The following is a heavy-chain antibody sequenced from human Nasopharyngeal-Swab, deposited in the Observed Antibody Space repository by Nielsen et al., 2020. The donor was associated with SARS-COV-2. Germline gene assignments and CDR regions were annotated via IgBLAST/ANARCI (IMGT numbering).Heavy chain of an antibody. D-gene: IGHD3-3*01. CDR2: IYHSGST. V-gene: IGHV4-4*02. J-gene: IGHJ6*02. CDR3: ARSGNDFWSGYNYYYYGMDV. Sequence: WMREVPGKGLEWIGEIYHSGSTNYNPSLKSRVTISVDKSKNQFSLKLSSVTAADTAVYYCARSGNDFWSGYNYYYYGMDVWGQGTTVTVSS.